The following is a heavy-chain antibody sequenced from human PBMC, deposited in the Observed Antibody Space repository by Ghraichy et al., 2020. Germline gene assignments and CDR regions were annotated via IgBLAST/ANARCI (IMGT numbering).Heavy chain of an antibody. Sequence: SQTLSLTCTVSGGSISSYYWSWIRQPPGKGLEWIGYIYYSGSTNYSPSLKSRVTLSVDTSKNQLSLKLSSVTAADTAVYYCARVGDSGHYYGMDVWGQGTTVTVSS. J-gene: IGHJ6*02. CDR2: IYYSGST. CDR1: GGSISSYY. CDR3: ARVGDSGHYYGMDV. D-gene: IGHD3-16*01. V-gene: IGHV4-59*01.